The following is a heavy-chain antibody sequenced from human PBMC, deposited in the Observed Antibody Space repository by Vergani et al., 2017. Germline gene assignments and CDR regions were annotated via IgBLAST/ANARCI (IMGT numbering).Heavy chain of an antibody. CDR1: GFTFSSYS. D-gene: IGHD2/OR15-2a*01. CDR2: ISSSSSYI. Sequence: EVQLVESGGGVVQPGGSLRLSCAASGFTFSSYSMNWVRQAPGKGLEWVSSISSSSSYIYYADSVKGRFTISRDNAKNSLYLQMNSLRTEDTAVYYCATCGRDTTTCYLYYFDYWGQGTLVTVSS. V-gene: IGHV3-21*01. J-gene: IGHJ4*02. CDR3: ATCGRDTTTCYLYYFDY.